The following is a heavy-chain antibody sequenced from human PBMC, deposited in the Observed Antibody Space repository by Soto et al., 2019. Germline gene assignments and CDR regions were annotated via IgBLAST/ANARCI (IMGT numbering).Heavy chain of an antibody. CDR3: ARSLTEGYCTITGCYTRPLYGMDV. V-gene: IGHV1-2*02. Sequence: QEQLVQSGAEVKKPGASVKVSCKVSGYTFSGYYIHWLRQAPGQGLEWMGWINPNSGGTNYAQKFQGRVTVTRDTPTSTAYMELSRLTSDDTAVYYCARSLTEGYCTITGCYTRPLYGMDVWGQGTTVTVSS. D-gene: IGHD2-2*02. J-gene: IGHJ6*02. CDR2: INPNSGGT. CDR1: GYTFSGYY.